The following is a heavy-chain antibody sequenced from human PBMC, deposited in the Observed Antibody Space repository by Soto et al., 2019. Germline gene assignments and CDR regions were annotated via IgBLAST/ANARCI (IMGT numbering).Heavy chain of an antibody. D-gene: IGHD1-26*01. CDR3: AKAKGWSGSYFDY. Sequence: EVQLLESGGGLVQPGGFLRLSCAASGFTFSSYAMSWVRQAPGKGLEWVSAISGSGGSTYYADSVKGRFTISRNNSKNTLYLQMNSLRAEDTAVYYCAKAKGWSGSYFDYWGQGTLVTVSS. J-gene: IGHJ4*02. CDR1: GFTFSSYA. CDR2: ISGSGGST. V-gene: IGHV3-23*01.